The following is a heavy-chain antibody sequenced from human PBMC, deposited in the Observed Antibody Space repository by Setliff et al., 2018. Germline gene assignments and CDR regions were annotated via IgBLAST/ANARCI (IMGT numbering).Heavy chain of an antibody. CDR3: TRGRQNYYYMDV. CDR2: ISSNGRT. V-gene: IGHV4-4*07. J-gene: IGHJ6*03. Sequence: TSETLSLTCTVSGGSVTSYYWSWIRQAAGKGLEWVGRISSNGRTNYNPSLEGRVTMSVDTSKNQISLHLTSMTTADTALYYCTRGRQNYYYMDVWGKGTTVTVSS. CDR1: GGSVTSYY.